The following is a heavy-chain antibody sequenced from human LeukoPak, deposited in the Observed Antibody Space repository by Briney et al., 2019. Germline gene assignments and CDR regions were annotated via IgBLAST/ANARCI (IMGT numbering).Heavy chain of an antibody. CDR1: GFTSISYW. CDR2: IKQEGSEK. Sequence: GGSLRLSCVASGFTSISYWMSSVRPAPGKGLEWVANIKQEGSEKYYVDSVKGRFTISRDNAKNSLYLQMNSLRAEDTAVYYCARGAWTFDYWGQGTLVSVSS. CDR3: ARGAWTFDY. J-gene: IGHJ4*02. D-gene: IGHD3/OR15-3a*01. V-gene: IGHV3-7*01.